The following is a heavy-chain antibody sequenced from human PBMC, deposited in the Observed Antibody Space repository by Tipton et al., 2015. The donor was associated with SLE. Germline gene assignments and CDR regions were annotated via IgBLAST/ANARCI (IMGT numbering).Heavy chain of an antibody. CDR1: GFTFSTYA. CDR2: IIGGGGGT. Sequence: SLRLSCAASGFTFSTYAMSWVRQAPGKGLECVSIIGGGGGTYYADSVKGRFTISRDNSKNTVSLQMTSLRADDRAVYYCAKASLEDGSGGYPDYWGQGTLVTVSS. J-gene: IGHJ4*02. D-gene: IGHD6-19*01. V-gene: IGHV3-23*01. CDR3: AKASLEDGSGGYPDY.